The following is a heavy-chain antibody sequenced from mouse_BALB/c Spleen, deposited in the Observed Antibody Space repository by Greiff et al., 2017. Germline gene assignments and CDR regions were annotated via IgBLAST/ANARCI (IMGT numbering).Heavy chain of an antibody. CDR3: ARGGYGSHYYAMDY. CDR1: GYTFTSYW. Sequence: QVQLQQSGAELARPGASVKLSCKASGYTFTSYWMQWVKQRPGQGLEWIGAIYPGDGDTRYTQKFKGKATLTADKSSSTAYMQLSSLASEDSAVYYGARGGYGSHYYAMDYWGQGTSVTVSS. CDR2: IYPGDGDT. J-gene: IGHJ4*01. V-gene: IGHV1-87*01. D-gene: IGHD1-2*01.